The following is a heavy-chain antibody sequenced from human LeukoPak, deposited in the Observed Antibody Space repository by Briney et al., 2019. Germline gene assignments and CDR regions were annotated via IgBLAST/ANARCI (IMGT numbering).Heavy chain of an antibody. D-gene: IGHD3-22*01. J-gene: IGHJ3*02. CDR3: ARGLKDAFDI. Sequence: GGSLRLSCAASGFTFSSYSMNWVRQAPGKGLEWVSSISSSSSYIYYADSVKGRFTISRDNAKNSLYLQMNSLRAEDTAVYDCARGLKDAFDIWGQGTMVTVSS. CDR2: ISSSSSYI. CDR1: GFTFSSYS. V-gene: IGHV3-21*01.